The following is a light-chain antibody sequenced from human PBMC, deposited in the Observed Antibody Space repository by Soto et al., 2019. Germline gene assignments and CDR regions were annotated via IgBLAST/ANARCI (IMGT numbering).Light chain of an antibody. V-gene: IGKV3-20*01. CDR2: GAS. CDR1: QSVSTN. J-gene: IGKJ1*01. Sequence: EIVMTQFPATLSESPGERVTLSCRASQSVSTNVAWYQQKPGQAPRLLIYGASSRATGIPDRFSGSGSGTDFTLTISRLEPEDFGVFYCQQYGNPPQTFGQGTKVDIK. CDR3: QQYGNPPQT.